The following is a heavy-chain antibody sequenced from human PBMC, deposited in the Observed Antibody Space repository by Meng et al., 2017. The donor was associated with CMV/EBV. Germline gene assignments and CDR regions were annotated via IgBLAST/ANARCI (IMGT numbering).Heavy chain of an antibody. CDR2: INPNSGGT. D-gene: IGHD2-2*01. CDR1: FTGYY. J-gene: IGHJ5*02. Sequence: FTGYYMHWVRQAPGQGLGWMGWINPNSGGTNYAQKFQGRVTMTRDTSISTAYMELSRLRSDDTAVYYCARVGLVYCSSTSCRNWFDPWGQGTLVTVSS. CDR3: ARVGLVYCSSTSCRNWFDP. V-gene: IGHV1-2*02.